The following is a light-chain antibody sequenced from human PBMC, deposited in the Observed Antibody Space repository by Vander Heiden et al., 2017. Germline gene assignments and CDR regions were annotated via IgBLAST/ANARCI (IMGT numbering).Light chain of an antibody. CDR3: QQYYSYPQG. CDR1: QGISSY. J-gene: IGKJ3*01. CDR2: AAS. Sequence: AIRMTQSPSSLSASTGDRVTITCRASQGISSYLAWYQQKPGKAPKLLIYAASTLQSGVPSRFSGSGSGTDFTLTISCLQSEDFATYYCQQYYSYPQGFGHGTKVDIK. V-gene: IGKV1-8*01.